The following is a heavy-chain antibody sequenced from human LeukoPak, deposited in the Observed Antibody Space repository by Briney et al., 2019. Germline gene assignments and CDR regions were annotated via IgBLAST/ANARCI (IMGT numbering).Heavy chain of an antibody. CDR1: GGSISSSSYY. Sequence: SETLSLTCTVSGGSISSSSYYWGWIRQPPGKGLEWIGSIYYSGGTYYNPSLKSRVTISVDTSKNQFSLKLSSVTAADTAVYYCARAYSSSWYFNWFDPWGQGTLVTVSS. CDR2: IYYSGGT. J-gene: IGHJ5*02. D-gene: IGHD6-13*01. CDR3: ARAYSSSWYFNWFDP. V-gene: IGHV4-39*07.